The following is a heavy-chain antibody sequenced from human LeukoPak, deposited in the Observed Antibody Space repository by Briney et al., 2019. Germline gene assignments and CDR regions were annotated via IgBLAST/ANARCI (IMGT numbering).Heavy chain of an antibody. Sequence: GGSLRLSCTASGFTFSSCNMNWVRQAPGKELEWVSSISGSGNYIYYAGSVKGRFTISRDNAKNSLYLQMNSLRAEDTAVYYCARENTALAFNWFDPWGQGTQVTVSS. V-gene: IGHV3-21*01. CDR2: ISGSGNYI. CDR1: GFTFSSCN. CDR3: ARENTALAFNWFDP. J-gene: IGHJ5*02. D-gene: IGHD5-18*01.